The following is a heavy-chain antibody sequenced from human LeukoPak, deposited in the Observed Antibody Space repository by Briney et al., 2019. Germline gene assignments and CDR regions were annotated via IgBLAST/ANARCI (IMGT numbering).Heavy chain of an antibody. CDR3: ARQTYFGRASMDV. J-gene: IGHJ6*02. D-gene: IGHD3-9*01. V-gene: IGHV4-39*01. CDR1: GGSISSSSYY. CDR2: IYYSGRP. Sequence: SETLSLTCTVPGGSISSSSYYWGWIRPPPGKGLEWIGSIYYSGRPYYTPSLKSRVAISVDTSKNQFSLTLSSVTAADTAVYFCARQTYFGRASMDVWGQGTTVTVSS.